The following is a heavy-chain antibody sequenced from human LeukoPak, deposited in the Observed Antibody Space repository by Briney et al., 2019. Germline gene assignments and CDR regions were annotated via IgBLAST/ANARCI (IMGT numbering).Heavy chain of an antibody. CDR2: IYHSGST. Sequence: PSQTLSLTCAVSGGSVSSGGYSWSWIRQPPGKGLGWIGYIYHSGSTYYNPSLKSRVTISVDRSKNQFSLKLSSVTAADTAVYYCARYTDYGGWFDPWGQGTLVTVSS. J-gene: IGHJ5*02. CDR3: ARYTDYGGWFDP. CDR1: GGSVSSGGYS. V-gene: IGHV4-30-2*01. D-gene: IGHD4-17*01.